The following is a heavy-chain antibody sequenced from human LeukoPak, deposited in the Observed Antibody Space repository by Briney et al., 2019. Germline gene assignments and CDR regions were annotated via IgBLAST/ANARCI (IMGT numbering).Heavy chain of an antibody. CDR2: INHSGST. Sequence: PSETLSLTCAVYGGSFSGYYWSWIRQPPGKGLEWIGEINHSGSTNYNPSLKSRVTISVDTSKNQFSLKLSSVTAADTAVYYCAGYDSSGYYYGYWGQGTLVTVSS. CDR3: AGYDSSGYYYGY. V-gene: IGHV4-34*01. J-gene: IGHJ4*02. D-gene: IGHD3-22*01. CDR1: GGSFSGYY.